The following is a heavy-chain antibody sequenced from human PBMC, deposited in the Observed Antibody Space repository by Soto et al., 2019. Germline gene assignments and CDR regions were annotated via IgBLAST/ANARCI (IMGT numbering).Heavy chain of an antibody. J-gene: IGHJ4*02. CDR1: GGSFSGYY. Sequence: SETLSLTCAAFGGSFSGYYWSWIRQPPGKGLEWIGEINRSGSTNYNPSLKSRVTISVDTSKNQFSLKLSSVTAADTAVYYCATGGGYYYDSSGYYYWGQGTLVTVSS. CDR3: ATGGGYYYDSSGYYY. V-gene: IGHV4-34*01. D-gene: IGHD3-22*01. CDR2: INRSGST.